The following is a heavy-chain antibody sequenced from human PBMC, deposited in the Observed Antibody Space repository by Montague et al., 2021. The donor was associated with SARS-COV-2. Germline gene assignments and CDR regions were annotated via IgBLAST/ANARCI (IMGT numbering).Heavy chain of an antibody. D-gene: IGHD3-22*01. J-gene: IGHJ4*02. Sequence: SETLSLTCGVYGGSFGDDHWSWIRQPPGKGLEWIGDIKQSGRAKXXPSLKSRVTISVDTSKNQFSLKLTSVTAADTAVYFCARGHLSVSMIVVVFTSASYYFDYWGQGALVTVSS. V-gene: IGHV4-34*01. CDR3: ARGHLSVSMIVVVFTSASYYFDY. CDR2: IKQSGRA. CDR1: GGSFGDDH.